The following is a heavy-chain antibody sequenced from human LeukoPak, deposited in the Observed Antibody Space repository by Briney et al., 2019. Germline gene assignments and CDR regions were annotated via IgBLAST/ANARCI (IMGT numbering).Heavy chain of an antibody. CDR2: LSFDGTTK. Sequence: PGGSLRLSCAASGFTFSSFGMHWVRQAPGKGLEWVAVLSFDGTTKYYTDSVKGRFTISRDNAKNTLYLQMNSLRAEDTAVYYCARFTMVRGVIPYGMDVWGQGTTVTVSS. CDR1: GFTFSSFG. D-gene: IGHD3-10*01. J-gene: IGHJ6*02. CDR3: ARFTMVRGVIPYGMDV. V-gene: IGHV3-30*03.